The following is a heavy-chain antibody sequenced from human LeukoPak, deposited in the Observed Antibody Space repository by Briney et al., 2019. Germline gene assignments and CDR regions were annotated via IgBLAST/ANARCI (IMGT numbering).Heavy chain of an antibody. Sequence: GESLQISCKGSGYSFTTNWIGWVRQMPFKGLEWMGIIYPGDSETRYSPSFQGQVTISADKSISTAYLQWSSLRASDTAMYYCVRSRGYSYGYSYYFDYWGQGTLVTVSS. CDR3: VRSRGYSYGYSYYFDY. CDR2: IYPGDSET. J-gene: IGHJ4*02. D-gene: IGHD5-18*01. CDR1: GYSFTTNW. V-gene: IGHV5-51*01.